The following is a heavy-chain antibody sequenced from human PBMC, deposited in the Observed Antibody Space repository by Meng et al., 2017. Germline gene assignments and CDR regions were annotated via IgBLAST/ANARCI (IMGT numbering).Heavy chain of an antibody. CDR1: GFSFSSYA. V-gene: IGHV3-23*01. CDR2: LSGGGFTT. Sequence: GGSLRLSCAASGFSFSSYAMSWFRHAPGKGLEWVSALSGGGFTTYYADSVKGRFAISRHNSKTTLYLQMNRLRAEDMALYYCAKYSYGLGDYLDYWGQGALVTVSS. D-gene: IGHD3-10*01. CDR3: AKYSYGLGDYLDY. J-gene: IGHJ4*02.